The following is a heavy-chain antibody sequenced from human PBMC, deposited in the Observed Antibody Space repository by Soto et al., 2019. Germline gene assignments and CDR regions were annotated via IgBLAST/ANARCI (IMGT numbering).Heavy chain of an antibody. J-gene: IGHJ4*02. Sequence: QVLLVQSGAELKKPGASVKVSCKASGYTFSNYDMNWVRQATGQGPEWIGWVNPNNGDTGYAQKFXGXVXXTTDISTTTAYMELTSLRSEDTAIYYCAKVSRKGSAIDFDYWGQGTLITVSS. D-gene: IGHD3-10*01. CDR2: VNPNNGDT. CDR3: AKVSRKGSAIDFDY. V-gene: IGHV1-8*01. CDR1: GYTFSNYD.